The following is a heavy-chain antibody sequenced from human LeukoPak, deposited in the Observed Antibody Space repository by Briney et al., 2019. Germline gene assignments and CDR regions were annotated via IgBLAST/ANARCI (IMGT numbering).Heavy chain of an antibody. J-gene: IGHJ4*02. CDR1: GFTFSTYS. D-gene: IGHD3-22*01. V-gene: IGHV3-48*01. CDR3: ASVHSSGYYY. Sequence: GGSLRLSCAASGFTFSTYSMNWVRQAPGKGLEWVSYISSSSSTIYYADSVKGRFTVSRDNPRNSLYLQMNSLRAEDTAVYYCASVHSSGYYYWGQGTLVTVSS. CDR2: ISSSSSTI.